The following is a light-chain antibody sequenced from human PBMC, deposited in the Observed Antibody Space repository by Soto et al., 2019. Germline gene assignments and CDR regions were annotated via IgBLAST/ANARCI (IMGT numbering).Light chain of an antibody. CDR1: QSVLYTSYNKNL. V-gene: IGKV4-1*01. J-gene: IGKJ5*01. CDR3: QQYDNLPIT. CDR2: WAS. Sequence: DIVMTQSPDSLAVSLGERATINCKSSQSVLYTSYNKNLLAWYQQKPGQPPKLLIYWASTRESGVPDRFSGSGSGTDFTLTISSLQAEDIATYYCQQYDNLPITFGQGTRLEIK.